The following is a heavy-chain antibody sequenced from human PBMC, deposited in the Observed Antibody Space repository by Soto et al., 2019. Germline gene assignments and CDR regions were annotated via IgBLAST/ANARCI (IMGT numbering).Heavy chain of an antibody. D-gene: IGHD5-18*01. CDR1: GGSISGYY. Sequence: SETLSLTCTVSGGSISGYYWSWIRQPPGKGPEWIGYIFYGGSTNHNPSLNGRVTMSVDTSKNYFSLRLSSVTAADTAVYYCARSGNSNGLVFDYWGQGTVVTVSS. CDR3: ARSGNSNGLVFDY. V-gene: IGHV4-59*01. CDR2: IFYGGST. J-gene: IGHJ4*02.